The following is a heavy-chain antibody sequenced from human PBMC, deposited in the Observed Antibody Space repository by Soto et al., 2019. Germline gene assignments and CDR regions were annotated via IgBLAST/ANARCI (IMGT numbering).Heavy chain of an antibody. D-gene: IGHD3-22*01. CDR3: ARLGGYVSVGYYYLWDS. J-gene: IGHJ4*02. V-gene: IGHV4-39*01. CDR1: DGSMNSDSSY. CDR2: INHSGST. Sequence: PSETLSLTCRVSDGSMNSDSSYWGWIRQPPGKGLEWIGVINHSGSTYHNSSLKGRVTMSVDASRNQFSLKLTSMTAADTAVYYCARLGGYVSVGYYYLWDSWGQGTLVT.